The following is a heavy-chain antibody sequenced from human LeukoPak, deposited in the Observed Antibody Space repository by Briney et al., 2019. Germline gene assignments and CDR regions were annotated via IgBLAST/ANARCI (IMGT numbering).Heavy chain of an antibody. V-gene: IGHV1-46*01. CDR3: ARDSHYDILTGPEAFDI. CDR2: IDPSGGST. D-gene: IGHD3-9*01. J-gene: IGHJ3*02. Sequence: ASVKVSCKASGYTFASYYMHWMRQSPGQGLEWMGIIDPSGGSTSYAQKFQGRVTMTRDTSTSTVYMELSSLRSEDTAVYYCARDSHYDILTGPEAFDIWGQGTMVTVSS. CDR1: GYTFASYY.